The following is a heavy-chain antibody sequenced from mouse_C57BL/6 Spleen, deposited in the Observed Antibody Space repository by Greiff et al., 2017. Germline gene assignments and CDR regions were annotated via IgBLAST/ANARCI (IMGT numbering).Heavy chain of an antibody. CDR2: INPNNGGT. CDR3: ARDGYSNWYFDV. CDR1: GYTFTDYN. D-gene: IGHD2-3*01. V-gene: IGHV1-18*01. Sequence: EVQLQQSGPELVKPGASVKIPCKASGYTFTDYNMDWVKQSHGKSLEWIGDINPNNGGTIYNQKFKGKATLTVDKSSSTAYMELRSLTSEDTAVYYCARDGYSNWYFDVWGTGTTVTVSS. J-gene: IGHJ1*03.